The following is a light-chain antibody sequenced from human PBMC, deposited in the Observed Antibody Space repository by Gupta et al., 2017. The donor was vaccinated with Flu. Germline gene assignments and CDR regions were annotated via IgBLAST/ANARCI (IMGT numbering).Light chain of an antibody. CDR1: RSDVRTYNR. Sequence: QSALTQPPFVSGSPGQSVPISCPGTRSDVRTYNRVSWYQQPPGTAPKLMIYEVSNRPSGVPDRLSGSKSGNTASLTISGLQGEDEADYYCSSYTSSYTYVFGTGTKVTVL. CDR3: SSYTSSYTYV. CDR2: EVS. J-gene: IGLJ1*01. V-gene: IGLV2-18*02.